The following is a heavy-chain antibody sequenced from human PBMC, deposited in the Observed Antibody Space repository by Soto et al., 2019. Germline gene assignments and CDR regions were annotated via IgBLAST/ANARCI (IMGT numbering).Heavy chain of an antibody. CDR1: GGSFSGYY. V-gene: IGHV4-34*01. CDR2: INHSGST. Sequence: SETLSLTCAVYGGSFSGYYWSWIRQPPGKGLEWIGEINHSGSTNYNPSLKSRVTISVDTSKNQFSLKLSSVTAADTAVYYCARGQEVLRFLEWLFMFDPWGQGTLVTVSS. J-gene: IGHJ5*02. D-gene: IGHD3-3*01. CDR3: ARGQEVLRFLEWLFMFDP.